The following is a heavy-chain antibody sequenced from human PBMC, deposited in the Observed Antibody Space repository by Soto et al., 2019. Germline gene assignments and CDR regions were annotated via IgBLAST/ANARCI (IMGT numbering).Heavy chain of an antibody. V-gene: IGHV3-23*01. D-gene: IGHD3-22*01. CDR1: GGTSIINK. CDR3: ARDLEIVVVPGLDY. Sequence: CADFGGTSIINKNNWVRHRQGQGQEWVSAISGNGGSTYYANSVQDRLTIFRVNSTKTLYLQMNSLRTAEATVYYYARDLEIVVVPGLDYWGQGTLVIVSS. CDR2: ISGNGGST. J-gene: IGHJ4*02.